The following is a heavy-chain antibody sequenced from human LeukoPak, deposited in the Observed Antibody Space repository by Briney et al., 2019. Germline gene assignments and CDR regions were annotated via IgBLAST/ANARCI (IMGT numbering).Heavy chain of an antibody. CDR1: GFTFSSYS. CDR3: VVMDFGVVKIIGDYFDY. CDR2: ISYTGTTI. D-gene: IGHD3-3*01. J-gene: IGHJ4*02. V-gene: IGHV3-48*04. Sequence: PGGSLRLSCAASGFTFSSYSMNWVRQAPGKGLEWLSYISYTGTTISYADSVKGRFTISRDNAKDSLYLQMNSLRAEDTAVYYCVVMDFGVVKIIGDYFDYWGQGTLVTVSS.